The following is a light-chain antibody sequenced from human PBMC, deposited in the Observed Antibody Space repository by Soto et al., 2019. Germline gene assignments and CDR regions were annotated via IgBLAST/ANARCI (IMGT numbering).Light chain of an antibody. CDR1: QSVSSN. V-gene: IGKV3-20*01. CDR3: QQYGSSIT. J-gene: IGKJ5*01. Sequence: EIVMTQSPATLSVSPGEGVTLSCRASQSVSSNLAWYQQRPGQAPRLLIYGASTRATGIPDRFSGSGSGTDFTLTISRLEPEDFAVYYCQQYGSSITFGQGTRLEIK. CDR2: GAS.